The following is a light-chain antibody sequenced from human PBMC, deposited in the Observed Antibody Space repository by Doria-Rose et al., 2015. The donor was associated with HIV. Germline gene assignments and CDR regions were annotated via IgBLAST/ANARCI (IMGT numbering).Light chain of an antibody. V-gene: IGKV1-8*01. CDR1: QGISSY. Sequence: ASTGDRVTITCRASQGISSYLAWYQQKPGKAPSLLIYAASTLQSGVPSRFGGSGSGADFTLTISCLQSEDFATYYCQQYYSYPRAFGQGTRLEVK. CDR3: QQYYSYPRA. CDR2: AAS. J-gene: IGKJ5*01.